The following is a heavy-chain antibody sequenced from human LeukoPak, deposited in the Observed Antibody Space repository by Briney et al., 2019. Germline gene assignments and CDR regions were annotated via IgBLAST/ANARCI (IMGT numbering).Heavy chain of an antibody. D-gene: IGHD6-13*01. V-gene: IGHV3-21*01. CDR3: ARAYPPLRTAAAGDQ. J-gene: IGHJ4*02. CDR1: GFTFSDCD. Sequence: PGGSLRLSCTASGFTFSDCDMSWVRQAPGKGLEWVSSISYRSSPIYYADSVKGRFTISRDNAKNSLYLQMDSLRAGDTAVYYWARAYPPLRTAAAGDQWGQGTLVTVSS. CDR2: ISYRSSPI.